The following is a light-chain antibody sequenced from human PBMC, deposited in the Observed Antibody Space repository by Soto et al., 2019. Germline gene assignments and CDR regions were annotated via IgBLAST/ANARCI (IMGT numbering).Light chain of an antibody. CDR2: GAS. J-gene: IGKJ1*01. V-gene: IGKV1-6*01. Sequence: IQMTQSPSSLSASVGDRVTITCRASQDISDDVGWYQQTPGKAPKLLISGASRLQSGVPSRFSGSGSGAAFTLTITSLRPEDSATYYCLQNHNYPRTFGQGTKVDIK. CDR1: QDISDD. CDR3: LQNHNYPRT.